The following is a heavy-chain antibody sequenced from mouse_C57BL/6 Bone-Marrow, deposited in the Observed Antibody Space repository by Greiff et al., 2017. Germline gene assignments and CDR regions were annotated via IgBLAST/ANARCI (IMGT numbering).Heavy chain of an antibody. CDR2: IHPSDNDT. Sequence: QVQLQQPGAELVKPGASVKVSCKASGYTFTSYWMHWVKQRPGQGLEWIGRIHPSDNDTNYNQKFKGKATLTVDKSSSTAYMQLSSLTSEDSAVYYCAIFRDFPWYFDVWGTGTTVTVSS. D-gene: IGHD3-1*01. V-gene: IGHV1-74*01. J-gene: IGHJ1*03. CDR1: GYTFTSYW. CDR3: AIFRDFPWYFDV.